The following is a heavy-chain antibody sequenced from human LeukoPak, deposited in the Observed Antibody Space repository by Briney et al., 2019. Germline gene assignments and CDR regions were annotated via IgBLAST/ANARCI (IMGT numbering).Heavy chain of an antibody. CDR2: ISGSGGST. Sequence: ETLSLTCAVYGGSFSGYYWSWVRQAPGKGLEWVSAISGSGGSTYYADSVKGRFTISRDNSKNTLYLQMNSLRAEDTAVYYCAKGLYSSSFDAFDIWGQGTMVTVSS. CDR3: AKGLYSSSFDAFDI. J-gene: IGHJ3*02. D-gene: IGHD6-13*01. CDR1: GGSFSGYY. V-gene: IGHV3-23*01.